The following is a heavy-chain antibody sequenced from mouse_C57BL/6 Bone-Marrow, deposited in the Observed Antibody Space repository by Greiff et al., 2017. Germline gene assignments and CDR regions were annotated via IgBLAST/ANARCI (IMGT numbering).Heavy chain of an antibody. D-gene: IGHD1-1*01. V-gene: IGHV1-52*01. J-gene: IGHJ2*01. CDR3: ARLFITTVVNFDY. CDR2: IDPSDSET. Sequence: QVQLQQPGAELVRPGSSVKLSCKASGYTFTSYWMHWVKQRPIQGLEWIGNIDPSDSETHYNQKFKDKATLTVDKSSSTAYMQLSSLTSEDSAVYYCARLFITTVVNFDYWGKGTTLTVSS. CDR1: GYTFTSYW.